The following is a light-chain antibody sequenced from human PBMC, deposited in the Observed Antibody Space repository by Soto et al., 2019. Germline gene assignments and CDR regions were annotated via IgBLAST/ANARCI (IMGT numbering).Light chain of an antibody. V-gene: IGKV3-20*01. CDR3: QQYGSSPWT. J-gene: IGKJ1*01. CDR1: QSISRS. Sequence: EIVLTQSPAILSVSPGERATLSCRASQSISRSLAWYQQKSGQAPRLLIYGASNRATGIPDRFSGSGSGTDFTLTISRLEPEDFAVYYCQQYGSSPWTFGQGTKVDI. CDR2: GAS.